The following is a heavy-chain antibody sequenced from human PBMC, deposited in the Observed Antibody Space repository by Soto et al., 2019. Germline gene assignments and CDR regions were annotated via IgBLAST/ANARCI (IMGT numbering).Heavy chain of an antibody. V-gene: IGHV4-59*01. CDR1: CRSLSSYY. CDR3: ARGSVDTFVWFDP. D-gene: IGHD5-18*01. Sequence: SETLSLPCPVSCRSLSSYYWSWIRQPPGKGLEWIGYIYYSGSTNYNPSLKSRVTISVDTSKNQFSLKLSSVNAADAAVYYCARGSVDTFVWFDPWGQGTLVTVSS. CDR2: IYYSGST. J-gene: IGHJ5*02.